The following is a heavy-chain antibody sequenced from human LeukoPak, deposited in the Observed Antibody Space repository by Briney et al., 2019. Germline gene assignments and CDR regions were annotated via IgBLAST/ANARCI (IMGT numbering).Heavy chain of an antibody. CDR3: ARDSEGYYYGSGVFDY. D-gene: IGHD3-10*01. Sequence: SETLSLTCTVSGGSISSSSYYWGWIRQPPGKGLEWIGSIYYSGSTYYNPSLKSRVTISVDTSKNQFSLKLSSVTAADTAVYYCARDSEGYYYGSGVFDYWGQGTLVTVSS. V-gene: IGHV4-39*07. CDR1: GGSISSSSYY. J-gene: IGHJ4*02. CDR2: IYYSGST.